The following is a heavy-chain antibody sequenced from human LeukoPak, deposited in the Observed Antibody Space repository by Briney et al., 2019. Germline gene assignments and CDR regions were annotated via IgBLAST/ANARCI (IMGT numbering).Heavy chain of an antibody. Sequence: PGGSLRLSCAASGFTISTFAMSWVRQAPGKGLEWVSGISGSYGITYYVDSVKGRFTISRDNSKNTLFLQMNGLRAEDTAVYYCAKDPAGSTLNWFDPWGQGTLVTVSS. CDR3: AKDPAGSTLNWFDP. V-gene: IGHV3-23*01. CDR1: GFTISTFA. J-gene: IGHJ5*02. D-gene: IGHD6-19*01. CDR2: ISGSYGIT.